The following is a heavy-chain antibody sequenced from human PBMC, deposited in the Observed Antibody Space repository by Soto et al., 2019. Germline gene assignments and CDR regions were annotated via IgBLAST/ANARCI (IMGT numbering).Heavy chain of an antibody. Sequence: GESLKISCTASGFTFGDYAMSWVRQAPGKGLEWIGFIRSKAYGGTTEYAASVKGRFTISRDDSKSIAYLQMNSLKTEDTALYYCSRDKGSSGWSADAFDIWGQGTMVTVSS. CDR2: IRSKAYGGTT. D-gene: IGHD6-19*01. J-gene: IGHJ3*02. V-gene: IGHV3-49*04. CDR3: SRDKGSSGWSADAFDI. CDR1: GFTFGDYA.